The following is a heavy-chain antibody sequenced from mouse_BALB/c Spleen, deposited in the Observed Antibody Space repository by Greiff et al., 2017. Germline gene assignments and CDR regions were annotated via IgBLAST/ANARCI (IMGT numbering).Heavy chain of an antibody. CDR1: GFSLTSYG. D-gene: IGHD4-1*01. J-gene: IGHJ2*01. Sequence: VKLVESGPGLVAPSQSLSITCTVSGFSLTSYGVHWVRQPPGKGLEWLGVIWAGGSTNYNSALMSRLSISKDNSKSQVFLKMNSLQTDDTAMYYCARVALNCDGYYFDDWGQGTTLTVSS. CDR3: ARVALNCDGYYFDD. V-gene: IGHV2-9*02. CDR2: IWAGGST.